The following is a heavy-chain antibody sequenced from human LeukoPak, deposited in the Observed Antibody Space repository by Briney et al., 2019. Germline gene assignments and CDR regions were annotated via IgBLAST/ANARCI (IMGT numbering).Heavy chain of an antibody. Sequence: GRSLRLSCAASAFTFTSNWMRWVRQVPGKGLVWVVRINPGGSSITYADSVKGRFTISRDNAKNTLYLQMDRLRAEDTGVYYCARSNQADDYWGQGTLVTVSS. V-gene: IGHV3-74*01. CDR2: INPGGSSI. J-gene: IGHJ4*02. CDR1: AFTFTSNW. CDR3: ARSNQADDY. D-gene: IGHD1-14*01.